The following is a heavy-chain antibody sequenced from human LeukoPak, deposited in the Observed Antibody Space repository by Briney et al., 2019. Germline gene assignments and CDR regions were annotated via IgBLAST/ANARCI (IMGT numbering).Heavy chain of an antibody. Sequence: ASVKVSCKASGYTFTSYAIHWVRQAPGQGLEWMGWISAYNGNTNYAQKLQGRVTMTTDTSTSTAYMELRSLRSDDTAVYYCALIGYCSSTSCYGSAFDIWGQGTMVTVSS. D-gene: IGHD2-2*03. J-gene: IGHJ3*02. CDR3: ALIGYCSSTSCYGSAFDI. CDR1: GYTFTSYA. CDR2: ISAYNGNT. V-gene: IGHV1-18*01.